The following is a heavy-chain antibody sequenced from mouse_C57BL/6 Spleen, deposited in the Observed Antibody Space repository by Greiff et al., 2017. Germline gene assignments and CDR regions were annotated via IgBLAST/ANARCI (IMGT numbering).Heavy chain of an antibody. CDR3: ARYGNYGSYFDY. D-gene: IGHD2-1*01. CDR2: IDPSDSYT. Sequence: QVQLQPPGAELVKPGASVKLSCKASGYTFTSYWMQWVKQRPGQGLEWIGEIDPSDSYTNYNQQFKGKATLTVDTSSSTAYMQLSSLTSEDSAVYYCARYGNYGSYFDYWGQGTTLTVSS. J-gene: IGHJ2*01. CDR1: GYTFTSYW. V-gene: IGHV1-50*01.